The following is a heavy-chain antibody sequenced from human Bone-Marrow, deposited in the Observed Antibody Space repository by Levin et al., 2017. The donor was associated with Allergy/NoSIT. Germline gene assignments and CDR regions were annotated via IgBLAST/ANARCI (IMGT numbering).Heavy chain of an antibody. V-gene: IGHV1-2*06. CDR3: AREMGITMVQGVMYYYDYYMDG. Sequence: GESLKISCKASGYTFTGYYMHWVRQAPGQGLEWMGRINPNSGGTNYAQKFQGRVTMTRDTSISTAYMELSRLRSDDTAVYYCAREMGITMVQGVMYYYDYYMDGWGKGTTVTVSS. CDR2: INPNSGGT. CDR1: GYTFTGYY. J-gene: IGHJ6*03. D-gene: IGHD3-10*01.